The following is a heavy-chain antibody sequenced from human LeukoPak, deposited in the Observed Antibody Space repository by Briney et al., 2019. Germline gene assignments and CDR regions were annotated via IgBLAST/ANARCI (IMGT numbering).Heavy chain of an antibody. J-gene: IGHJ4*02. V-gene: IGHV3-21*01. Sequence: GGSLRLSCAASGFTSSSYTMNWVRQAPGKGLEWVSSISSSSTYIYYADSVKGRFTTSRDNAKNSLYLQMNSLRAEDTAVYYCARGGVAGYYDFDYWGQGTLVTVSS. CDR1: GFTSSSYT. CDR3: ARGGVAGYYDFDY. CDR2: ISSSSTYI. D-gene: IGHD3-9*01.